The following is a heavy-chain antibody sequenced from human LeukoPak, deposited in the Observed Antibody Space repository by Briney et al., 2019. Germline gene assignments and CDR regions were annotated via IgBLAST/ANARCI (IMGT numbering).Heavy chain of an antibody. CDR3: AKDSRVIVVVIGPNTIDY. Sequence: GGSLRLSCAASGFTFSSYAMSWVRQAPGKGLEWVSAISGSGGSTCYADSAKGRFTISRDNSKNTLYLQMNSLRAEDTAVYYCAKDSRVIVVVIGPNTIDYWGQGTLVTVSS. V-gene: IGHV3-23*01. CDR2: ISGSGGST. CDR1: GFTFSSYA. J-gene: IGHJ4*02. D-gene: IGHD3-22*01.